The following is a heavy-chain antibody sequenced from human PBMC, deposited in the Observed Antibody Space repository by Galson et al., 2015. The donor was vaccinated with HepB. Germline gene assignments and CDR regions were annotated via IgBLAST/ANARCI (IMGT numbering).Heavy chain of an antibody. D-gene: IGHD2-21*01. J-gene: IGHJ4*02. V-gene: IGHV1-69*06. Sequence: SVKVSCKASGGTFSSYAISWVRQASGQGLEWMGGIIPIFGTANYAQKFQGRVTITADKSTSTAYMELSSLRSEDTAVYYCARAHDCGGDCYSNYYFDYWGQGTLVTVSS. CDR2: IIPIFGTA. CDR1: GGTFSSYA. CDR3: ARAHDCGGDCYSNYYFDY.